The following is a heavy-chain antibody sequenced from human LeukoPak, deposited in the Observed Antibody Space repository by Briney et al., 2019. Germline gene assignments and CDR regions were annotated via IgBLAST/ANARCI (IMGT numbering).Heavy chain of an antibody. CDR2: INSDGSST. D-gene: IGHD3-3*01. CDR1: GFTFSSYA. Sequence: GGSLRLSCAASGFTFSSYAMHWVRQAPGKGLVWVSRINSDGSSTSYADSVKGRFTISRDNAKNTLYLQMNSLRAEDTAVYYCARGPSDFWSGYYDYNWFDPWGQGTLVTVSS. CDR3: ARGPSDFWSGYYDYNWFDP. J-gene: IGHJ5*02. V-gene: IGHV3-74*01.